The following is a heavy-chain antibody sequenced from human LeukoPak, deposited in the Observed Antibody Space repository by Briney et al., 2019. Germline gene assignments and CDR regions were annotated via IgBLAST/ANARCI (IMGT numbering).Heavy chain of an antibody. Sequence: ASVKVSCKASGYTFTSYDINWVRQATGQGLEWMGWMNPNSGNTSYAQKFQGRVTMTRNTSISTAYMELSSLRSEDTAVYYCARGPDSDTMVRGVITRWGQGTLVTVSS. CDR2: MNPNSGNT. CDR3: ARGPDSDTMVRGVITR. CDR1: GYTFTSYD. D-gene: IGHD3-10*01. J-gene: IGHJ4*02. V-gene: IGHV1-8*01.